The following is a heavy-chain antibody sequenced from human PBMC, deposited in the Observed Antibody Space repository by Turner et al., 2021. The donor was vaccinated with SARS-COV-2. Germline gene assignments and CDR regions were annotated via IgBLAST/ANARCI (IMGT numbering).Heavy chain of an antibody. Sequence: EVQLVESGGVLVKPGGCRRLSCAASGFTFSSYNMNWVRQAPGKGLEWVSSISSSSSYIYYEDSVKSRCTISRDNAKNSLYLQMNSLGAEDTAVYYCARDLNAYYYDSSGLDYWGQGTLVTVSS. D-gene: IGHD3-22*01. V-gene: IGHV3-21*01. J-gene: IGHJ4*02. CDR3: ARDLNAYYYDSSGLDY. CDR1: GFTFSSYN. CDR2: ISSSSSYI.